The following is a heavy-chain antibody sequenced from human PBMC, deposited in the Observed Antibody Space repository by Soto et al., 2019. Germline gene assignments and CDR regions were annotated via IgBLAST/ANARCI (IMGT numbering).Heavy chain of an antibody. D-gene: IGHD4-17*01. V-gene: IGHV3-21*01. Sequence: EVQLVESGGGLVKPGGSLRLSCAASGFTFSSYSMNWVRQAPGKGLEWVSTISSSSSYIYYADSVKGRFTISRDNAKNSLYLQMNSLRAEDTAVYYCARSGDEAFDIWGQGTMVTVSS. CDR2: ISSSSSYI. CDR1: GFTFSSYS. CDR3: ARSGDEAFDI. J-gene: IGHJ3*02.